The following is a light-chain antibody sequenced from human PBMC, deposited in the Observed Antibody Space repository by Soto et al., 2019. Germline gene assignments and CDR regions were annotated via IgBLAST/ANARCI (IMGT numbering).Light chain of an antibody. V-gene: IGKV3-20*01. CDR1: QSVSSNY. CDR2: GAS. CDR3: QHYDSSPT. Sequence: EIVLTQSPGTLSLSPGEGATLSCRASQSVSSNYLAWYQQKPGQAPRLLIYGASSRAAGIPGKFSSSASGTYFPLTISRLEPEDFAVYFCQHYDSSPTFGLGTRLEIK. J-gene: IGKJ2*01.